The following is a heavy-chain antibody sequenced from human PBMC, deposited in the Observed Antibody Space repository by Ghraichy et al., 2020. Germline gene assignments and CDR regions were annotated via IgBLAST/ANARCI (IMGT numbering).Heavy chain of an antibody. V-gene: IGHV4-30-4*01. J-gene: IGHJ6*02. D-gene: IGHD3-10*01. CDR2: IYYSGST. CDR1: GGSISSGDYY. Sequence: SETLSLTCTVSGGSISSGDYYWSWIRQPPGKGLEWIGYIYYSGSTHYNQSLKSRITISVDTSKNQFSLQLYTVTAAATAVYYCARAWMVRGENYYGMDVWGQGTMVTVSS. CDR3: ARAWMVRGENYYGMDV.